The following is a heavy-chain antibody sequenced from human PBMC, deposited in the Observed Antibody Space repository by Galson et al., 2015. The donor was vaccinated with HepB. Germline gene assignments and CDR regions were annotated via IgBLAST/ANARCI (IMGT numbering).Heavy chain of an antibody. CDR2: ISAYNGNT. V-gene: IGHV1-18*01. CDR3: ARDTGCGGDCSIDYYYYGMDV. Sequence: SVKVSCKASGYTFTSYGISWVRQAPGQGLEWMGWISAYNGNTNYAQKLQGRVTMTTDTSTSTAYMELRSLRSDDTAVYYCARDTGCGGDCSIDYYYYGMDVWGQGTTVTVSS. D-gene: IGHD2-21*02. J-gene: IGHJ6*02. CDR1: GYTFTSYG.